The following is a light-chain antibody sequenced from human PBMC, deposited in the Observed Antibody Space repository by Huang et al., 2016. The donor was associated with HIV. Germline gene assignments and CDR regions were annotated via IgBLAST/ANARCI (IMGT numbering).Light chain of an antibody. Sequence: MTQSPPSLSASIGDRVTLTCRASRDISTFLAWYQQKPGKPPRLLIYAASILHSGVPSRFSGGGSGTNFTLTVSSLQPEDVANYYCQKYDSAPRTFGQGT. CDR3: QKYDSAPRT. CDR2: AAS. CDR1: RDISTF. V-gene: IGKV1-27*01. J-gene: IGKJ1*01.